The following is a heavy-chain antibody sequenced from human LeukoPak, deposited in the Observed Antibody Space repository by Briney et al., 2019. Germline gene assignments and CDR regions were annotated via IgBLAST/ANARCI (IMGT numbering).Heavy chain of an antibody. CDR1: GGSITSNSYY. Sequence: SETLSLTCTVSGGSITSNSYYWGWIRQPPGKGLEWIGSITYSGSTCYNPSLKRRVTISVDTSKNQFSLKLSSVTAADTAVYYCARERREQLLPPYTRSVTYFDYWGQGTLVTVFS. CDR3: ARERREQLLPPYTRSVTYFDY. D-gene: IGHD2-2*01. J-gene: IGHJ4*02. CDR2: ITYSGST. V-gene: IGHV4-39*07.